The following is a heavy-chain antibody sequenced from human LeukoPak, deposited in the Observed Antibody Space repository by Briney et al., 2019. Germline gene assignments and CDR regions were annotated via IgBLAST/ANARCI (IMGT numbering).Heavy chain of an antibody. D-gene: IGHD3-10*01. CDR2: ISGSGGST. CDR3: AKDQGSGSYNPFDP. J-gene: IGHJ5*02. Sequence: GGSLRLSCAASGFTFSSYGMSWVRQAPGKGLEWVSAISGSGGSTYYADSGKGRFTISRDNSKNTLYLQMNSLRAEDTAVYYCAKDQGSGSYNPFDPWGQGTLVTVSS. V-gene: IGHV3-23*01. CDR1: GFTFSSYG.